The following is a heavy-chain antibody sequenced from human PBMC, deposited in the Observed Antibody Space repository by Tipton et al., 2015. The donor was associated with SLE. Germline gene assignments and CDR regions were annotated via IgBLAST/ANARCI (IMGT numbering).Heavy chain of an antibody. Sequence: TLSLTCTVSGGSISSYSWSWIRQPPTKGLEWIGYIYYSGSTNYNPSLKSRVTMSVDPSKNQFSLKLSSVTAADTAVYYCARRIPGSSGYLDWYFDLWGRGTLVTASS. CDR1: GGSISSYS. CDR2: IYYSGST. CDR3: ARRIPGSSGYLDWYFDL. V-gene: IGHV4-59*08. J-gene: IGHJ2*01. D-gene: IGHD3-22*01.